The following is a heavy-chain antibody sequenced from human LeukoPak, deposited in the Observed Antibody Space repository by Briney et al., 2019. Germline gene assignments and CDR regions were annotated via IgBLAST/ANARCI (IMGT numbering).Heavy chain of an antibody. CDR3: ARGDWGKYYFDY. CDR1: GFSVTSNY. CDR2: IYSGGST. D-gene: IGHD7-27*01. Sequence: GGSLRLSCAASGFSVTSNYMNWVRQAPGKGLEWVSVIYSGGSTYYADSVKGRFTISRDNSKNTLYLQMSSLRAEDTAVYYCARGDWGKYYFDYWGQGTLVTVSS. J-gene: IGHJ4*02. V-gene: IGHV3-66*01.